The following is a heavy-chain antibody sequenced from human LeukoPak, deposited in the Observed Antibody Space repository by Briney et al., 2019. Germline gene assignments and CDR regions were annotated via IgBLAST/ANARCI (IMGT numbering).Heavy chain of an antibody. D-gene: IGHD3-3*02. V-gene: IGHV3-30*03. CDR3: ARDRHYAFDI. J-gene: IGHJ3*02. CDR2: ISYDGSNK. CDR1: GFTFSSYG. Sequence: PGRSLRLSCAASGFTFSSYGMHWVRQAPGKGLEWVAVISYDGSNKYYADSVKGRFTISRDNSKNTLYLQMNSLRAEDTAVYYCARDRHYAFDIWGQGTMVTVSS.